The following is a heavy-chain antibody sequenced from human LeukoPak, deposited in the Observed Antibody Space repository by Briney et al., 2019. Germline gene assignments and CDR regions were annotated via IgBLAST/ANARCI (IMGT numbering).Heavy chain of an antibody. CDR2: ISSSSSTI. D-gene: IGHD2-2*01. Sequence: GGSLRLSCAASGFALSDYYMNWIRQAPGKGLEWVSYISSSSSTIYYADSVKGRFTISRDNAKNSLYLQMNSLRAEDTAVYYCARVPAAIYYYMDVWGKGTTVTVSS. V-gene: IGHV3-11*04. CDR3: ARVPAAIYYYMDV. J-gene: IGHJ6*03. CDR1: GFALSDYY.